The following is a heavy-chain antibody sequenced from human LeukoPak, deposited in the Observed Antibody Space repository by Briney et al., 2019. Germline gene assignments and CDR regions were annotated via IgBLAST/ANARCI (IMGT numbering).Heavy chain of an antibody. Sequence: GGSLRLSCVVSGFTFSNAWMSWVRQAPGKGLEWVGRIKSKIDGGTTDYAAPVKGRFTISRDESKNTLYLQMNSLKTEDTAVYYCTSDAITTRVVTPPDYWGQGTLVTVSS. V-gene: IGHV3-15*01. D-gene: IGHD3-22*01. CDR1: GFTFSNAW. CDR3: TSDAITTRVVTPPDY. J-gene: IGHJ4*02. CDR2: IKSKIDGGTT.